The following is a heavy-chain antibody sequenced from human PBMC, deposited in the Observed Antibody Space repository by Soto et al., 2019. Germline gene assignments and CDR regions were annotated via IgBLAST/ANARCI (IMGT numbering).Heavy chain of an antibody. Sequence: QLQLQESGPGLVKPSETLSLTCSVSGGSINRSSYYWGWIRQPPGKGLEWIGSVFYSGTTYYTPSLKSRVTMSVVTSYNQFSLKLTSVTAADSAVYYCATTADHWGQGTLVTVSS. CDR2: VFYSGTT. V-gene: IGHV4-39*01. CDR3: ATTADH. CDR1: GGSINRSSYY. J-gene: IGHJ4*02. D-gene: IGHD2-21*02.